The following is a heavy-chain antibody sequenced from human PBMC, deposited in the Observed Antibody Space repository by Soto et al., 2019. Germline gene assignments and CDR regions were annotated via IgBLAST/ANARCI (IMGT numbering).Heavy chain of an antibody. CDR1: GGTFSSYA. CDR2: IIPIFGTA. CDR3: ARSGYYGSGSPAYDY. D-gene: IGHD3-10*01. V-gene: IGHV1-69*01. J-gene: IGHJ4*02. Sequence: QVQLVQSGAEVKKPGSSVKVSCKASGGTFSSYAISWVRQAPGQGLEWMGGIIPIFGTANYAQKFQGRVTITADESTSTAYMELSSPRSEDTAVYYCARSGYYGSGSPAYDYWGQGTLVTVSS.